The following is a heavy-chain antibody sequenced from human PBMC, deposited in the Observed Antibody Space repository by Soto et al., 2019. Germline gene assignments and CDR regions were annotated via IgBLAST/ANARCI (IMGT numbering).Heavy chain of an antibody. CDR2: ISYDGSNK. CDR1: GFTFSSYG. J-gene: IGHJ4*01. Sequence: QVQLVESGGGVVQPGRSLRLSCAASGFTFSSYGMHWVRQAPGKGLEWVAVISYDGSNKYYADSVKGRFTISRDNSKNTLYLQMNSLRAEDTAVYYCAKGDYYDSSGYYYQFDYWGHGTLVTVSS. V-gene: IGHV3-30*18. CDR3: AKGDYYDSSGYYYQFDY. D-gene: IGHD3-22*01.